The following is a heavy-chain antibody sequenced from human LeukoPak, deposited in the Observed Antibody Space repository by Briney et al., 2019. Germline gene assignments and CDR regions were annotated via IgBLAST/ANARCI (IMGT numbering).Heavy chain of an antibody. V-gene: IGHV4-39*01. Sequence: SETLSLTCTVSGGSISGNSYFWGWIRQPPGKRLECIGSIYYNGTTYYNPSLKSRVSISVDTSKNQLSLKLSSVTAADTSVYYCARLYVLEWLLYGNFDFWGQGTLVTVSS. J-gene: IGHJ4*02. CDR1: GGSISGNSYF. CDR3: ARLYVLEWLLYGNFDF. CDR2: IYYNGTT. D-gene: IGHD3-3*01.